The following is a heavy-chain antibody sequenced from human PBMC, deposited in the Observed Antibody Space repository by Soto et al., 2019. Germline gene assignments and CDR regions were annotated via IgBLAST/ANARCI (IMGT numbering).Heavy chain of an antibody. Sequence: QVQLQESGPGLVKPSQTLSLTCTVSGGSISSGDYYWSWIRQPPGKGLEWIGYIYYSGSTYYNPSLKSRVNISVDTSKNQFSLKLSSVTAADTAVYYCARVEYYYDSSGCFDYWGQGTLVTVSS. CDR3: ARVEYYYDSSGCFDY. CDR2: IYYSGST. V-gene: IGHV4-30-4*01. CDR1: GGSISSGDYY. D-gene: IGHD3-22*01. J-gene: IGHJ4*02.